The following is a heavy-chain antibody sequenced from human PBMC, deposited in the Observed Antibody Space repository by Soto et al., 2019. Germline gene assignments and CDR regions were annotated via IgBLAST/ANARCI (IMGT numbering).Heavy chain of an antibody. CDR2: IYYSGST. V-gene: IGHV4-39*01. CDR1: GGSISSSSYY. D-gene: IGHD6-13*01. J-gene: IGHJ4*02. CDR3: ATSLLSSSWPFDY. Sequence: PSETLSLTCTVSGGSISSSSYYWGWIRQPPGKGLEWIGSIYYSGSTYYNPSLKSRVTISVDTSKNQFYLKLSSVTAADTAVYYCATSLLSSSWPFDYWGQGTLVTVSS.